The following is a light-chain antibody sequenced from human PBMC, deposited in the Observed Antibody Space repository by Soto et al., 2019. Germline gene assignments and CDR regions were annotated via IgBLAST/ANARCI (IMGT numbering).Light chain of an antibody. CDR1: QSINSAY. Sequence: EIVLTQSPSTLSLPPGERATLSCRTSQSINSAYLAWYQHKPGQAPRLLIFGTSTRTTGIPDRFSGSGSGTDFTLTISRLEPEDCAVYYCQQFGGSVYIFGQGTKVDI. V-gene: IGKV3-20*01. J-gene: IGKJ2*01. CDR3: QQFGGSVYI. CDR2: GTS.